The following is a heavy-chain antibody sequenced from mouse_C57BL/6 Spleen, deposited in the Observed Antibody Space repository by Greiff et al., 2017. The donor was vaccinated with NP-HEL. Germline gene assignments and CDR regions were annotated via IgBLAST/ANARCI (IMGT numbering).Heavy chain of an antibody. D-gene: IGHD1-1*01. J-gene: IGHJ2*01. V-gene: IGHV1-53*01. CDR2: INPSNGGT. CDR3: AALITTVVAPEDYFDY. CDR1: GYTFTSYW. Sequence: QVQLQQPGTELVKPGASVKLSCKASGYTFTSYWMHWVKQRPGQGLEWIGNINPSNGGTNYNEKFKSKATLTVDKSSSTAYMQLSSLTSEDSAVYYCAALITTVVAPEDYFDYWGQGTTLTVSS.